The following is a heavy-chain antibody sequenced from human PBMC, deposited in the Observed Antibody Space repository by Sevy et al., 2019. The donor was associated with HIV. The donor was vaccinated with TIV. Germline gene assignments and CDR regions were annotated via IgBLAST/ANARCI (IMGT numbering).Heavy chain of an antibody. CDR1: GFTLNNYW. Sequence: GGSLRLSCVASGFTLNNYWMHWVQAPGKGLEWVANINQDGGVTYYVDSVRGRFTISRDNGRNLVFLQMNSLRVDDTALYFCVRAIAKDGSFWGQGTLVTVS. CDR3: VRAIAKDGSF. D-gene: IGHD6-13*01. J-gene: IGHJ4*02. CDR2: INQDGGVT. V-gene: IGHV3-7*01.